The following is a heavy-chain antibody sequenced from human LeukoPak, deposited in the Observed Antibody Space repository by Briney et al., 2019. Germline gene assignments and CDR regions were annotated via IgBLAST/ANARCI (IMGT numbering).Heavy chain of an antibody. J-gene: IGHJ4*02. CDR3: ARAWGDLDY. D-gene: IGHD7-27*01. CDR2: MNPNSGNR. Sequence: ASVKVSCKASGYTFTNYDINWVRQATGQGLEWMGWMNPNSGNRGYAQKFQGRVTMTMNTSIRTAYMELSCLRSDDTAVYYCARAWGDLDYWGQGTLVTVSS. CDR1: GYTFTNYD. V-gene: IGHV1-8*01.